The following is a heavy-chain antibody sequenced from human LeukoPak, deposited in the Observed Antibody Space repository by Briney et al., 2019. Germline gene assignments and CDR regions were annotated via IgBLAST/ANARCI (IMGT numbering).Heavy chain of an antibody. Sequence: GGSLRLSCTASGFTFDDYVMHWVRQAPGKGLEWVSLIGGDGSGTYYADSVKGRFTISRDNSKNSLFLHMSGLRAEDTALYYCATQNPPGSGYYDTYNWFDPWGQGTLVTVAS. CDR3: ATQNPPGSGYYDTYNWFDP. V-gene: IGHV3-43*02. D-gene: IGHD5-12*01. CDR1: GFTFDDYV. CDR2: IGGDGSGT. J-gene: IGHJ5*02.